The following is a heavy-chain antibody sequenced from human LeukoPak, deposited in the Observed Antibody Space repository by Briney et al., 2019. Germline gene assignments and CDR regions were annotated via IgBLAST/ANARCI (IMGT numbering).Heavy chain of an antibody. J-gene: IGHJ4*02. D-gene: IGHD5-18*01. CDR3: ASPAVDTAMVKDVGDY. Sequence: PGGSLRLSCAASGFTFSSYGMHWVRQAPGKGLEWVAVISYDGSNKYYADSVKGRFTISRDNSKNTLYLQMNSLRAEDTAVYYCASPAVDTAMVKDVGDYWGQGTLVTVSS. V-gene: IGHV3-30*03. CDR1: GFTFSSYG. CDR2: ISYDGSNK.